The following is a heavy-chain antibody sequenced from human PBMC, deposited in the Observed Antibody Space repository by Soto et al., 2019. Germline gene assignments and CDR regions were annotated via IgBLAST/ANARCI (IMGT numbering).Heavy chain of an antibody. CDR3: ARGRFHYYGMDV. CDR2: IYPGDSDT. CDR1: GYSFTNYW. V-gene: IGHV5-51*01. Sequence: GESLKISCKGSGYSFTNYWIAWVRQMPGRGLEWMGIIYPGDSDTKYSPSFQGQVTISADKSISTAYLQWSSLNASDSAMYYCARGRFHYYGMDVWGQGTTVTVSS. J-gene: IGHJ6*02. D-gene: IGHD2-21*01.